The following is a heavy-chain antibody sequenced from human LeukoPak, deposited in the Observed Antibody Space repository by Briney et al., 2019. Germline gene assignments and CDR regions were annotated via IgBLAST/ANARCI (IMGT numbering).Heavy chain of an antibody. CDR1: GFTVTNYW. CDR2: INGDGSNT. Sequence: GGCLRLSCTTSGFTVTNYWMRWVRHAPGKGLVWVSRINGDGSNTNYAGSVKGRFTISRDNARNTLYLQMNSLRAEDTAVYYCAGGLSDYYYTVGYWGQGTLVTVSS. V-gene: IGHV3-74*01. J-gene: IGHJ4*02. CDR3: AGGLSDYYYTVGY. D-gene: IGHD3-22*01.